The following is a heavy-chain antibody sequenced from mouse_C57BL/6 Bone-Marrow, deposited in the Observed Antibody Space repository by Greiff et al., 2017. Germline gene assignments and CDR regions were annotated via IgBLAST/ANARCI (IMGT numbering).Heavy chain of an antibody. J-gene: IGHJ2*01. CDR1: GYSITSGYY. CDR2: ISYDGSN. D-gene: IGHD2-2*01. Sequence: EVQRVESGPGLVKPSQSLSLTCSVTGYSITSGYYWNWIRQFPGNKLEWMGYISYDGSNNYNPSLKNRISITRDTSKNQFFLKLNSVTTEDTATYYCARGRGLREDYFDYWGQGTTHTVSS. CDR3: ARGRGLREDYFDY. V-gene: IGHV3-6*01.